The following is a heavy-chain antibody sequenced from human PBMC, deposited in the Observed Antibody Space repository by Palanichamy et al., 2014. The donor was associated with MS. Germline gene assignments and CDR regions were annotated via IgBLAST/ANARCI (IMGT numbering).Heavy chain of an antibody. CDR2: IKSDGSSL. D-gene: IGHD3-10*01. CDR1: GFTFSSYW. CDR3: AREQDGSGRQTDSFDI. J-gene: IGHJ3*02. Sequence: EVQLVESGEGLVQPGGSLRLSCAASGFTFSSYWMHWVRQAPGKGLVWVSRIKSDGSSLSYADSVKGRFTISRDNAKTTLYLQMNSLRAEDTAVYYCAREQDGSGRQTDSFDIWGQGTMVTVSS. V-gene: IGHV3-74*01.